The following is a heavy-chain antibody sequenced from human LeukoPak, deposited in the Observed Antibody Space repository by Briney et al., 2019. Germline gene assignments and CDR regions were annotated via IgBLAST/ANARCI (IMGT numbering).Heavy chain of an antibody. D-gene: IGHD6-13*01. CDR1: GFTFSSYG. CDR3: AKDTGTYSSSWYGVFDY. J-gene: IGHJ4*02. V-gene: IGHV3-23*01. CDR2: ISGSGGST. Sequence: GGSLRLSCAASGFTFSSYGMSWVRQAPGKGLEWVSAISGSGGSTYYADSVKGRFTISRDNSKNTLYLQMNSLRAEDTAVYYCAKDTGTYSSSWYGVFDYWGQGTLVTVSS.